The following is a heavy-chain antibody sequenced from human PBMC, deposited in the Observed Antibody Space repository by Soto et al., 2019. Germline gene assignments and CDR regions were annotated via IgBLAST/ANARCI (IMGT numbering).Heavy chain of an antibody. V-gene: IGHV1-18*04. D-gene: IGHD2-21*02. CDR1: GYTFTSYG. CDR3: ARDCGGDCSLDY. CDR2: ISAYNGNT. J-gene: IGHJ4*02. Sequence: ASVKVSCTASGYTFTSYGITWVRHAPGQGLEWMGWISAYNGNTDYAQKLQGRVTMTTDTSTSTAYMELRSLRSDDTAVYYCARDCGGDCSLDYWGQGTLVTVSS.